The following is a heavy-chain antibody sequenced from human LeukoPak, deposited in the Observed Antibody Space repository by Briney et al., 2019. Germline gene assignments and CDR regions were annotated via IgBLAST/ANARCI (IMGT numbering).Heavy chain of an antibody. D-gene: IGHD5-12*01. J-gene: IGHJ4*02. CDR3: ASGPSRRGYSGYDRVY. V-gene: IGHV3-33*01. CDR2: IWYDGSNK. CDR1: GFTFSSYG. Sequence: PGRSLRLSCAASGFTFSSYGMHWVRQAPGKGLEWVAVIWYDGSNKYYADSVRGRFTISRDNSKNTLYLQMNSLRAEDTAVYYCASGPSRRGYSGYDRVYWGQGTLVTVSS.